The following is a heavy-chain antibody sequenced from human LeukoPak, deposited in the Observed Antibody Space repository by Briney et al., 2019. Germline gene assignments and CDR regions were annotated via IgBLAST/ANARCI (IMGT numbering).Heavy chain of an antibody. D-gene: IGHD6-19*01. CDR2: IWYDGSNK. CDR3: ARDALSSGWYHWFDP. Sequence: GGSLRLSCAASGFTFSSYGMHWVRQAPGKGLEWVAVIWYDGSNKYYADSVKGRFTISRDNSKNTLYLQMNSLRAEDTAVYYCARDALSSGWYHWFDPWGQETLVTVSS. V-gene: IGHV3-33*01. J-gene: IGHJ5*02. CDR1: GFTFSSYG.